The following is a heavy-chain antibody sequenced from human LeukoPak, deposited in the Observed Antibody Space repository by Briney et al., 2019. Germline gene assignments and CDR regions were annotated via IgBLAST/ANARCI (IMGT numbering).Heavy chain of an antibody. V-gene: IGHV1-69*04. CDR2: IIPILGIA. CDR3: AREFDGYSSGWYRGNWFDP. J-gene: IGHJ5*02. D-gene: IGHD6-13*01. Sequence: SSVTVSCKASGGTFSSYAISWVRQAPGQGLEWMGRIIPILGIANYAQKFQGRVTITADKSTSTAYMELSSLRSEDTAVYYCAREFDGYSSGWYRGNWFDPWGQGTLVTVSS. CDR1: GGTFSSYA.